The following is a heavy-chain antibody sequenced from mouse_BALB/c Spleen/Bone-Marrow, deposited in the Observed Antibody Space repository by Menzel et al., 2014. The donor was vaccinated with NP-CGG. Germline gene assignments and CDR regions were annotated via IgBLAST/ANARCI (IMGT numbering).Heavy chain of an antibody. J-gene: IGHJ2*01. CDR3: ARGDKGDYFDY. CDR2: IHPNSGNT. Sequence: QVQLKESGSVLVRPGASVKLSCKASGYTFTSSWMHWAKQRPGQGLEWIGEIHPNSGNTNYNEKFKGKVTLTVDTSSSTAYVDLSSLTSEDSAVYYCARGDKGDYFDYWGQGTTLTVSS. CDR1: GYTFTSSW. V-gene: IGHV1S130*01.